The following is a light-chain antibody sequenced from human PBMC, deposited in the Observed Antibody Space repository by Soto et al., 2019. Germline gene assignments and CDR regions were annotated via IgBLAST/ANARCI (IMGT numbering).Light chain of an antibody. CDR2: DAC. CDR3: QQRPNWPLT. V-gene: IGKV3-11*01. CDR1: QSISSH. Sequence: EIVLTQSPATLSLSPGERATLSCRASQSISSHLAWYQQKPGQAPRLLMYDACNRATGIPARFSGSGSGTDFTLTISSLEPEDFAVYYCQQRPNWPLTFGGGTKVEIK. J-gene: IGKJ4*01.